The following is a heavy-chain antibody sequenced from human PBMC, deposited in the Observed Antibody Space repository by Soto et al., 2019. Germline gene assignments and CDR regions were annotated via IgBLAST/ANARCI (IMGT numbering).Heavy chain of an antibody. V-gene: IGHV6-1*01. CDR1: GDSVSSNSAA. CDR2: TYYRSKWYN. Sequence: PSQTLSLTCAISGDSVSSNSAAWNWIRQSPSRGPEWLGRTYYRSKWYNDYAVSVKSRITINPDTSKNQFSLQLNSVTPEDTAVYYCASSGSADSSSWYSYDAFDIWGQGTMVTVSS. D-gene: IGHD6-13*01. CDR3: ASSGSADSSSWYSYDAFDI. J-gene: IGHJ3*02.